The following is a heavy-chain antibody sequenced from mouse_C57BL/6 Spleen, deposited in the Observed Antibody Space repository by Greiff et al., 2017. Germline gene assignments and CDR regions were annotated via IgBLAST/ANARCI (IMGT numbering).Heavy chain of an antibody. CDR2: IWPGGGA. CDR1: GFSLTSYA. V-gene: IGHV2-9-1*01. CDR3: ARKDDDAWFAY. J-gene: IGHJ3*01. D-gene: IGHD2-4*01. Sequence: VQLQQSGPGLVAPSQSLSITCTVSGFSLTSYAISWVRQPPGKGLEWLGVIWPGGGANYNSALNSRLSTRKDDSKSQVFLKMSRLQTDDTARYYCARKDDDAWFAYWGQGTLVTVSA.